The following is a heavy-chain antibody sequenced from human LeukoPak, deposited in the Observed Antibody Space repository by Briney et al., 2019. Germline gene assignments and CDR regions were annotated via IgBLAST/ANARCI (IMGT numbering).Heavy chain of an antibody. V-gene: IGHV3-30*03. CDR3: ARGPSTGVVTPPLN. D-gene: IGHD4-23*01. CDR2: ISYDGSNK. J-gene: IGHJ4*02. Sequence: GGSLRLSCAASGFTFSSYGMHWVRQAPGKGLEWVAVISYDGSNKYYADSVKGRFTISRDNSKNTLYLQMNSLRAEDTAVYYCARGPSTGVVTPPLNWGQGTLVTVSS. CDR1: GFTFSSYG.